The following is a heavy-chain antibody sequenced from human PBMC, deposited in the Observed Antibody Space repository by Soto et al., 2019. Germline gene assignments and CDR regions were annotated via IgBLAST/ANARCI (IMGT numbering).Heavy chain of an antibody. CDR1: GYTFTSYD. J-gene: IGHJ6*02. Sequence: QVQLVQSGAEVKKPGASVKVSCKASGYTFTSYDINWVRQATGQGLEWMGWMNPNSGNTGYAQKCQGRGTMNRNTSISTAYMELSSLRSEDTAVYYCARLIVATTTRYYYYGMDVWGQGTTVTVSS. V-gene: IGHV1-8*01. CDR3: ARLIVATTTRYYYYGMDV. CDR2: MNPNSGNT. D-gene: IGHD5-12*01.